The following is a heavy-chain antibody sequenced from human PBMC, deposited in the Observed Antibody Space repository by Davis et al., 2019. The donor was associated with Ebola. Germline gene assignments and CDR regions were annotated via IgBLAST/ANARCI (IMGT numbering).Heavy chain of an antibody. Sequence: MPSETLSLTCAVYGGSFSGYYWSWIRHPPGKGQEWMGESNHSGSTNYNPSLKSPVTISVDTSKNQFSLKLSSVTAADTAVYYCARGPYLEWLSIILYNWFDPWGQGTLVTVSS. CDR3: ARGPYLEWLSIILYNWFDP. CDR1: GGSFSGYY. J-gene: IGHJ5*02. CDR2: SNHSGST. V-gene: IGHV4-34*01. D-gene: IGHD3-3*01.